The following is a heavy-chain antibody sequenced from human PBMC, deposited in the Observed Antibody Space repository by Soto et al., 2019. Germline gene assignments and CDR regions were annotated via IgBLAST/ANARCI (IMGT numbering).Heavy chain of an antibody. J-gene: IGHJ4*02. CDR3: ARDRGPNTFDY. CDR2: IKEDGSET. Sequence: EVQLVEAGGDLVQPGGSLRLSCAASGFTFSTSWMTWVRQAPGKGLEWVANIKEDGSETYYLDSVKGRFTVSKDNAKKSLYLQMNSLRAEDTAVYYCARDRGPNTFDYWGQGTRSPSPQ. V-gene: IGHV3-7*01. CDR1: GFTFSTSW.